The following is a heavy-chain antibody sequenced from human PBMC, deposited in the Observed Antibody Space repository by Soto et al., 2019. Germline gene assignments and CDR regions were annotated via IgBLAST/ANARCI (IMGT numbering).Heavy chain of an antibody. CDR2: ISAYNGNT. CDR1: GYTFTSYG. CDR3: ATVSVNLLEATIDDAFAI. J-gene: IGHJ3*02. D-gene: IGHD1-26*01. V-gene: IGHV1-18*01. Sequence: ASVKVSCKASGYTFTSYGISWVRQAPGQGLEWMGWISAYNGNTNYAQKLQGRVTMTTDTSTSTAYMELRSLRSDDTAVYYCATVSVNLLEATIDDAFAIWGQGTMVTV.